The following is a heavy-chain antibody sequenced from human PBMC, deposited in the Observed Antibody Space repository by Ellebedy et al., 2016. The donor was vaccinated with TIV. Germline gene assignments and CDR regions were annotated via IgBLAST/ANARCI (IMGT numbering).Heavy chain of an antibody. CDR3: ARGGSSGSSDY. J-gene: IGHJ4*02. D-gene: IGHD3-10*01. Sequence: GGSLRLXXVASGFTFRSHGIYWVRQAPGKGLEWVAVISSDGSNKYYADSVKGRFTISGDNSKNTLYLQMNSLRTDDMAVYYCARGGSSGSSDYWGQGTLVTVSS. V-gene: IGHV3-30*03. CDR1: GFTFRSHG. CDR2: ISSDGSNK.